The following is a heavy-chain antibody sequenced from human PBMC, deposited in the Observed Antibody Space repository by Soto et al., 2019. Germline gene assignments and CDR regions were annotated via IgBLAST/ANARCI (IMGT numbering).Heavy chain of an antibody. CDR3: ARRYYGSVSTHLDY. V-gene: IGHV4-34*08. Sequence: PSETLSLTCAVYGGTFSGYYWSWIRQPPGKGREWIGEINHSGSTNYNPPLKSRVTISVDTSKNQFSLKLSSVTAADPAVYYCARRYYGSVSTHLDYWGQGTRVTVS. CDR2: INHSGST. D-gene: IGHD3-10*01. CDR1: GGTFSGYY. J-gene: IGHJ4*02.